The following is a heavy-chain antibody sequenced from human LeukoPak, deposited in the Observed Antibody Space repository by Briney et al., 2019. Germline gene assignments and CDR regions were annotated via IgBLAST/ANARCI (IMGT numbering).Heavy chain of an antibody. V-gene: IGHV3-23*01. CDR3: AKAYNWNPKSLFDY. J-gene: IGHJ4*02. CDR1: GFTFSSYA. D-gene: IGHD1-20*01. CDR2: ISGSGGST. Sequence: GGSLRLSCAASGFTFSSYAMSWVRQAPGKGLEWVSAISGSGGSTYYADSVKGRFTISRDNSKNTLYLQMNSLRAEDTAVYYCAKAYNWNPKSLFDYWGQGTLVTVSP.